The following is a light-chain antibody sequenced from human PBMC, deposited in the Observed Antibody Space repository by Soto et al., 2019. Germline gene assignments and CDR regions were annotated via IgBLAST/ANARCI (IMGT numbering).Light chain of an antibody. CDR3: SSYTARGV. V-gene: IGLV2-14*01. J-gene: IGLJ3*02. Sequence: QAVVTQPASVSGSPGQSITISCSGTSSNVGGHNYVSWYQQHPGKAPKLIISEVSNRPSGISNRFSASKSGNTASLTISGLQAEDEADYYCSSYTARGVFGGGTKLTVL. CDR1: SSNVGGHNY. CDR2: EVS.